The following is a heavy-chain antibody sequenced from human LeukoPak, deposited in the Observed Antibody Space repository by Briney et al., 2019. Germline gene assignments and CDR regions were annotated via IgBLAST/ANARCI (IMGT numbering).Heavy chain of an antibody. D-gene: IGHD6-6*01. CDR3: ASVSTSIAARSRYFDY. J-gene: IGHJ4*02. V-gene: IGHV1-69*05. CDR2: IIPIFGTA. Sequence: ASVKVSCKASGGTFSSYAISWVRQAPGQGLEWMGRIIPIFGTADYAQKFQGRVTITTDESTSTAYMELSSLRSEDTAVYYCASVSTSIAARSRYFDYWGQGTLVTVSS. CDR1: GGTFSSYA.